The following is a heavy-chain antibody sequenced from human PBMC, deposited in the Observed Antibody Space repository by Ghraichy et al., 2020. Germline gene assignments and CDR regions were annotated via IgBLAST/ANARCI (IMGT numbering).Heavy chain of an antibody. V-gene: IGHV3-23*01. CDR3: AKGDYGPTLGLNWFDP. J-gene: IGHJ5*02. CDR1: GFTFSSYA. D-gene: IGHD4-17*01. CDR2: ISGSGGST. Sequence: GGSLRLSCAASGFTFSSYAMSWVRQAPGKGLEWVSAISGSGGSTYYADSVKGRFTISRDNSKNTLYLQMNSLRAEDTAVYYCAKGDYGPTLGLNWFDPWGQGTLVTVSS.